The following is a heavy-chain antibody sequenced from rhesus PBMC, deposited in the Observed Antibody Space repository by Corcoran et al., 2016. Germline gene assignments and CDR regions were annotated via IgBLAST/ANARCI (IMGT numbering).Heavy chain of an antibody. CDR1: GYPFSSGYY. CDR2: ISGSSGRT. CDR3: ARPVTTKGNNRFDV. J-gene: IGHJ5-1*01. D-gene: IGHD4-17*01. V-gene: IGHV4-99*01. Sequence: QVQLQESGPGLVKPSETLSLTCAVPGYPFSSGYYWGWSLPPPGKGLKYIGYISGSSGRTYYNPSLKSRVTISKDTSKNQFSLKLSSVTAADTAVYYCARPVTTKGNNRFDVWGPGVLVTVSS.